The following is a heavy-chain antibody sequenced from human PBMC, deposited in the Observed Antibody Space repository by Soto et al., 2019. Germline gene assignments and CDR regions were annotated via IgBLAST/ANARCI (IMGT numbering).Heavy chain of an antibody. Sequence: QVQLVESGGGVVQPGRSLRLSCAASGFTFSSYAMHWVRQAPGKGLEWVAVISYDGSNKYYADSVKGRFTISRDNSKNTLYLQMNSLRAEDTAVYYCARGGADFTLGVVIIGWGQGTLVTVSS. J-gene: IGHJ4*02. CDR2: ISYDGSNK. CDR3: ARGGADFTLGVVIIG. CDR1: GFTFSSYA. D-gene: IGHD3-3*01. V-gene: IGHV3-30-3*01.